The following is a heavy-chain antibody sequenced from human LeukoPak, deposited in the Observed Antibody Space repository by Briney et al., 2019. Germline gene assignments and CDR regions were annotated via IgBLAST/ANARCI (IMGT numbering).Heavy chain of an antibody. Sequence: GGSLRLSCAASGLTFTNYGMTWVRQAPGKGLEWVSSISGSGSDTYYADSVKGRFAISRDNSKNTLYVQMVSLRAEDTAIYYCAGSSGWWAHDYWGQGTLVTVFS. D-gene: IGHD6-19*01. J-gene: IGHJ4*02. CDR3: AGSSGWWAHDY. CDR1: GLTFTNYG. V-gene: IGHV3-23*01. CDR2: ISGSGSDT.